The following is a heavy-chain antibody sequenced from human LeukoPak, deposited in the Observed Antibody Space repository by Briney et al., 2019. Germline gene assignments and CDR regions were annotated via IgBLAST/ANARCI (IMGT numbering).Heavy chain of an antibody. V-gene: IGHV3-30*18. D-gene: IGHD1-26*01. CDR3: AKDSGSHYFAY. CDR2: ISYDGIDI. Sequence: GGSLTLSCRASGFTFSNYAINWVRQAPGKGLEWVAAISYDGIDIACADSVRGRFTISRDNSKRKLYLQMSSLRAEDTAVYYCAKDSGSHYFAYWGQGTLVTVSS. CDR1: GFTFSNYA. J-gene: IGHJ4*02.